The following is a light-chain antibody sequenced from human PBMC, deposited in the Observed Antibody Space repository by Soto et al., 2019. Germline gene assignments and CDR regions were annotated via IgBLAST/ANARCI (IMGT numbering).Light chain of an antibody. V-gene: IGLV7-46*01. CDR2: DTT. CDR3: LLSYTGPYV. Sequence: QAVVTQEPSLTVSPGGTGTLTCGSSAGAVTNGHYPYWVQQKPGKAPRALIYDTTNRPSWTPARFSGSLLGGKAALTLPGAQPEDEAEYYCLLSYTGPYVFGTGTNVTVL. J-gene: IGLJ1*01. CDR1: AGAVTNGHY.